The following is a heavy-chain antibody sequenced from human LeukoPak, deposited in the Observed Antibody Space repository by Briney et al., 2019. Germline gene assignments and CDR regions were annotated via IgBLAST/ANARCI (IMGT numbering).Heavy chain of an antibody. CDR1: GGSISSSSYS. D-gene: IGHD1-26*01. CDR3: ARVPVNIWENWFDP. CDR2: IYYTGST. Sequence: SETLSLTCTVSGGSISSSSYSWGWIRQPPGKGLEWIGNIYYTGSTYYNPSLKSRVTISVDTSKNQFSLKLSSVTAADTAVYYCARVPVNIWENWFDPWGQGTLVTVSS. J-gene: IGHJ5*02. V-gene: IGHV4-39*07.